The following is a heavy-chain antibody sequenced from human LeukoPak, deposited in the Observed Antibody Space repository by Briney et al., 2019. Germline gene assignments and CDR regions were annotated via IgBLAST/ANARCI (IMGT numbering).Heavy chain of an antibody. V-gene: IGHV3-30*02. CDR1: GFTFSSYG. CDR3: AKDGPRYSSGWYFDY. J-gene: IGHJ4*02. CDR2: IRYDGSNK. Sequence: TGGSLRLSCAASGFTFSSYGMHWVRQAPGKGLEWVAFIRYDGSNKYYADSVKGRFTISRDNSKNTLYLQMNSLRAEDTAVYYCAKDGPRYSSGWYFDYRGQGTLVTVSS. D-gene: IGHD6-19*01.